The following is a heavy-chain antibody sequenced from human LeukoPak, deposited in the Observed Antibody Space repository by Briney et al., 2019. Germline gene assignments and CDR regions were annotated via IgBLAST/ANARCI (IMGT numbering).Heavy chain of an antibody. D-gene: IGHD6-13*01. J-gene: IGHJ4*02. Sequence: PGGSLRLSCAASGFTFSSYWMSWVRQAPGKGLEWVANIKQDGSETYYVDSVKGRFTISRDNAKNSLYLQMNSLRAEDTAMYYCARDRAAAGPKGVDYWGQGTLVTVSS. CDR2: IKQDGSET. V-gene: IGHV3-7*01. CDR3: ARDRAAAGPKGVDY. CDR1: GFTFSSYW.